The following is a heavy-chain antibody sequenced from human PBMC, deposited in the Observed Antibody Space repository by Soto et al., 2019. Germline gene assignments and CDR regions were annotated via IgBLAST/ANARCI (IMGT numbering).Heavy chain of an antibody. Sequence: GASVKVSCKASVYTFTSYYMHWVRQAPGQGLEWMGIINPSGGSTSYAQKFQGRVTMTRDTSTSTVYMELSSLRSEDTAVYYCARANFRYYESSGYSLAYFDYWGQGTLVTVSS. CDR2: INPSGGST. CDR3: ARANFRYYESSGYSLAYFDY. V-gene: IGHV1-46*01. CDR1: VYTFTSYY. J-gene: IGHJ4*02. D-gene: IGHD3-22*01.